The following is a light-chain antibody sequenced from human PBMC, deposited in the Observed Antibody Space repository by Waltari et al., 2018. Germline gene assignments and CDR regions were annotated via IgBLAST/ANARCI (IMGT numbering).Light chain of an antibody. CDR2: DAS. V-gene: IGKV3-11*01. Sequence: VLTQSTATLSLSPGERATLSCRASHTVHNYLAWYQQKPGQPPRLLIYDASNRATGIPARFSGSGSETDFTLTISSLEPEDFAVYYCQQRNTWPLTFGRGTTVEI. J-gene: IGKJ4*01. CDR1: HTVHNY. CDR3: QQRNTWPLT.